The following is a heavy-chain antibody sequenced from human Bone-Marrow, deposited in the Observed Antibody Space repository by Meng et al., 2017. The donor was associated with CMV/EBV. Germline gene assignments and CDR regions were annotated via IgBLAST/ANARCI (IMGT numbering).Heavy chain of an antibody. CDR1: GGTFSSYA. CDR3: ARARTDGYYYYGMDV. V-gene: IGHV1-69*05. Sequence: SVKVSCKASGGTFSSYAISWVRQAPGQGLEWMGGTIPIFGTANYAQKFQGRVTITTDESTSTAYMELSSLRSEDTAVYYCARARTDGYYYYGMDVWGQGTTVTVSS. CDR2: TIPIFGTA. J-gene: IGHJ6*02. D-gene: IGHD5-24*01.